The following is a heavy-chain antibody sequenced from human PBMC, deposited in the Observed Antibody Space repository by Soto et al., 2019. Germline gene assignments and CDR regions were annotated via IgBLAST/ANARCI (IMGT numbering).Heavy chain of an antibody. J-gene: IGHJ6*02. CDR1: GGSFSGYY. CDR2: INHSGRT. Sequence: SETLSLTCAVYGGSFSGYYWSWIRQPPGKGLEWIGEINHSGRTYYNPSLRSRVTISADTSRNQFSLNLNSVTAADTAVYHCARGVARASAHYYYGMDVWGQGTTVTVSS. D-gene: IGHD5-12*01. V-gene: IGHV4-34*01. CDR3: ARGVARASAHYYYGMDV.